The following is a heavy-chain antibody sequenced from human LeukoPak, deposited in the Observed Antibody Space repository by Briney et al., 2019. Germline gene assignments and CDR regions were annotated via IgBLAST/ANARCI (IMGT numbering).Heavy chain of an antibody. J-gene: IGHJ4*02. Sequence: GGSLRLSCAASGFTFSSYSMNWVRQAPGKGLEWVSSISSSSSYIYYADSVKGRFTISRDNAKNSLYLQMNSLRAEDTAVYYCARYGSTVTTPFDYWGQGTLVTVSS. CDR3: ARYGSTVTTPFDY. CDR1: GFTFSSYS. CDR2: ISSSSSYI. D-gene: IGHD4-11*01. V-gene: IGHV3-21*01.